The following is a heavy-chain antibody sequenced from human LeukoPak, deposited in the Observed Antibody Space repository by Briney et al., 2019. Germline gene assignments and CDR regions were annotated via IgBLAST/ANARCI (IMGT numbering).Heavy chain of an antibody. Sequence: GGSLRLSCAASGFTFSSYAMSWVRQAPGEGLEWVSSISGSGGNTYYADSVRGRFTISRDNSKSTVSLQMNSLRADDTAVYYCAKGGPNDYWGQGTLVTVSS. D-gene: IGHD3-10*01. CDR2: ISGSGGNT. CDR1: GFTFSSYA. J-gene: IGHJ4*02. CDR3: AKGGPNDY. V-gene: IGHV3-23*01.